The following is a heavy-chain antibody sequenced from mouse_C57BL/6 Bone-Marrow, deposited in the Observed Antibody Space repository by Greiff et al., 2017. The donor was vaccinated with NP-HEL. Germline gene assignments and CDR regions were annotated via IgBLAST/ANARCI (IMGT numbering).Heavy chain of an antibody. D-gene: IGHD2-5*01. CDR1: GFTFTDYY. CDR2: VYPYNGGT. J-gene: IGHJ4*01. Sequence: EVQLVESGPVLVKPGPSVKISCKASGFTFTDYYMHWVKQSHGKSLEWIGLVYPYNGGTSYNQKFKGKATLTVDTSSSTAYMELNSLTSEDSAVYDAARWRYSNYVNYAMDYWGQGTSVTVSS. V-gene: IGHV1-36*01. CDR3: ARWRYSNYVNYAMDY.